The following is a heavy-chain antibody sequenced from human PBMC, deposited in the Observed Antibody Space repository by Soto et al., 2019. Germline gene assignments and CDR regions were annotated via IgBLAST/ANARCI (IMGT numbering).Heavy chain of an antibody. CDR3: ASVEEDY. J-gene: IGHJ4*02. V-gene: IGHV3-48*01. CDR1: GFTFSNYS. Sequence: EVQLVESGGGLVQPGGSLRLSCAASGFTFSNYSVNWVRQAPGKGLEWVSYISSSGTTIYYADSVKGRFTISRDNAKNSLYMQMNSLRAEDTAVYYCASVEEDYWRQGTLVTVSS. CDR2: ISSSGTTI.